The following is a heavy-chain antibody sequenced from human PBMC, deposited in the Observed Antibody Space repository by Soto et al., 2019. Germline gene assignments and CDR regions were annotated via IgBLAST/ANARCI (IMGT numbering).Heavy chain of an antibody. CDR2: ISYDGSNK. CDR1: GFTFSSYA. Sequence: PGGSLRLSCAASGFTFSSYAMHWVRQAPGKGLEWVAVISYDGSNKYYADSVKGRFTISRDNSKNTLYLQMNSLRAEDTAVYYCARDYKLYFRGREKKQQPSNVFDYWGQGTLVTVSS. CDR3: ARDYKLYFRGREKKQQPSNVFDY. V-gene: IGHV3-30-3*01. J-gene: IGHJ4*02. D-gene: IGHD6-13*01.